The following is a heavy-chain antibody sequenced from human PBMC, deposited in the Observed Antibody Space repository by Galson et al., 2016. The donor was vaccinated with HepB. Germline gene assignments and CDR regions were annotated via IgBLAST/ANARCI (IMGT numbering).Heavy chain of an antibody. J-gene: IGHJ5*02. D-gene: IGHD2-15*01. CDR1: GGSISSGGHY. CDR2: IYYSGST. CDR3: ARGSNCSGGRCFWFDP. V-gene: IGHV4-31*03. Sequence: TLSLTCTVSGGSISSGGHYWTWIRQHPGKGLEWIGYIYYSGSTYYNSSLKSRVIISVETPKNQFSLMLGSVTAADTAVYYCARGSNCSGGRCFWFDPWGQGTLVTVSS.